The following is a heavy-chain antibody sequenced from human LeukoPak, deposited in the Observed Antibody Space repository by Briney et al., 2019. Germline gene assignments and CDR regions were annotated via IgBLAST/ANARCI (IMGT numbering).Heavy chain of an antibody. Sequence: GGSLRLSCAASGFTFSSYWMDWVRQAPGKVLVWVSRINSDGSSTSYADSVKGRCTISRDNAKDTLYLQMNSLRADDTAVYYCARAHYFGSGTYPNPDYWGRGTLVTVSS. CDR3: ARAHYFGSGTYPNPDY. CDR1: GFTFSSYW. J-gene: IGHJ4*02. CDR2: INSDGSST. V-gene: IGHV3-74*01. D-gene: IGHD3-10*01.